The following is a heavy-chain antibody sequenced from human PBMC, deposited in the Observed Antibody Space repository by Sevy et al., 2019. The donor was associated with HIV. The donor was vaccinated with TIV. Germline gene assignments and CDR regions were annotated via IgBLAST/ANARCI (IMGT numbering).Heavy chain of an antibody. J-gene: IGHJ4*02. CDR3: VRDGLASATDFDY. D-gene: IGHD2-15*01. V-gene: IGHV3-7*01. Sequence: GGSLRLSCEVSGFTFSNYWMTWVRQAPGKGLEWVANIKEEGSDKYYGDSVKGRFSLSRDNAKNSLYLQMDSLRAEDTAVYYCVRDGLASATDFDYWGQGTLVTVSS. CDR2: IKEEGSDK. CDR1: GFTFSNYW.